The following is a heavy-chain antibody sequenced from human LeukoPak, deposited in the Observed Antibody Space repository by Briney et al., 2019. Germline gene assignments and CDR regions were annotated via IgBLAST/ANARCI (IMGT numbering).Heavy chain of an antibody. CDR1: GFTFSSYG. D-gene: IGHD1-26*01. Sequence: PGGSLRLSCAASGFTFSSYGMSWVRQAPGKGLEWVSAISGSGGSTYYADSVKGRFTISRDNSKNTLYLQMNSLRAKDTAVYYCAKDRSIGTYYTFDSWGQGTLVTVSS. CDR3: AKDRSIGTYYTFDS. V-gene: IGHV3-23*01. CDR2: ISGSGGST. J-gene: IGHJ4*02.